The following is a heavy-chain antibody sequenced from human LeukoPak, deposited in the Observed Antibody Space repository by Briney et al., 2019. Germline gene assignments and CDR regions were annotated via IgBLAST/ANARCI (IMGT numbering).Heavy chain of an antibody. V-gene: IGHV3-7*01. J-gene: IGHJ5*02. CDR3: VREGGSGWYSGWFDP. Sequence: GGSLRLSCAASGFTFSSYWRTWVRQAPGKGLDGVANIKKDGSEKKYVDSVKGRFTISRDNADNSLYLQMSSLRAEDTALYYCVREGGSGWYSGWFDPWGQGTLVTVSS. CDR1: GFTFSSYW. D-gene: IGHD6-19*01. CDR2: IKKDGSEK.